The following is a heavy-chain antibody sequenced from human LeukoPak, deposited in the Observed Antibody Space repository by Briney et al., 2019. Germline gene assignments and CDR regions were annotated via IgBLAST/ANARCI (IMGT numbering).Heavy chain of an antibody. Sequence: SETLSLTCAVSGHSISSGYYWGWIRQPPGKGLEWIGVIYHTGSTYYNPSLKTRVTISIDTSKNQFSLRLNSVTAADTAVYYCARHAGYGDYNSFDYWGLGALVTVSS. J-gene: IGHJ4*02. CDR3: ARHAGYGDYNSFDY. CDR2: IYHTGST. D-gene: IGHD4-17*01. V-gene: IGHV4-38-2*01. CDR1: GHSISSGYY.